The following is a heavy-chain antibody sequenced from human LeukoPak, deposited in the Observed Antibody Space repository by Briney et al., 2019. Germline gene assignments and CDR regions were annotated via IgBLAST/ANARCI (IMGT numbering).Heavy chain of an antibody. CDR3: ARPPDDSSGYLALTMDY. D-gene: IGHD3-22*01. CDR2: ISAYNGNT. Sequence: ASVKVSCKASGYTFTSYGISWVRQAPGQGLEWMGWISAYNGNTNYAQKLQGRVTMTTDTSTSTAYMELRSLRSDDTAVYYCARPPDDSSGYLALTMDYWGQGTLDTVSS. J-gene: IGHJ4*02. V-gene: IGHV1-18*01. CDR1: GYTFTSYG.